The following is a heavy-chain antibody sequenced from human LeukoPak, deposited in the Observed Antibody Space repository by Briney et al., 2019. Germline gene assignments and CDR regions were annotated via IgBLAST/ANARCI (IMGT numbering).Heavy chain of an antibody. CDR1: GFTFSSYS. J-gene: IGHJ6*02. V-gene: IGHV3-21*01. Sequence: GGSLRLSCAASGFTFSSYSMTWVRQAPGKGLEWVSSISSSSSCIYYADSVKGRFTISRDNAKNSLYLQMNSLRAEDTAVYYCARRHIVVVTASFDYYYGMDVWGQGTTVTVSS. CDR2: ISSSSSCI. CDR3: ARRHIVVVTASFDYYYGMDV. D-gene: IGHD2-21*02.